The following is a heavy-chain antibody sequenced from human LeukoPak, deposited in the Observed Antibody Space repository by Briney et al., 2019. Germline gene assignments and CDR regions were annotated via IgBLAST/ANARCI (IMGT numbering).Heavy chain of an antibody. CDR3: ARVIGFGELSLGY. J-gene: IGHJ4*02. D-gene: IGHD3-10*01. V-gene: IGHV1-2*02. CDR2: INPNSGGT. CDR1: GFTFTGCY. Sequence: ASVQVSCKASGFTFTGCYMHWVRQAPGQGVEWMGWINPNSGGTNYAQKFQGRVTMTRDTSISTAYMELSRLRSDDTAVYYCARVIGFGELSLGYWGQGTLVTVSS.